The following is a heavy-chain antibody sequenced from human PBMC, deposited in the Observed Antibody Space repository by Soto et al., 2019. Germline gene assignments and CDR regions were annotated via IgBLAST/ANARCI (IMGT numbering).Heavy chain of an antibody. D-gene: IGHD1-7*01. CDR3: ARTGTTERVGFDY. CDR2: IYYSGST. V-gene: IGHV4-39*01. CDR1: GGSIGSSSYY. Sequence: PSETLSLTCTVSGGSIGSSSYYWGWIRQPPGKGLEWIGSIYYSGSTYYNPSLKSRVTISVDTSKNQFSLKLSSVTAADTAVYYCARTGTTERVGFDYWGQGTLVTVSS. J-gene: IGHJ4*02.